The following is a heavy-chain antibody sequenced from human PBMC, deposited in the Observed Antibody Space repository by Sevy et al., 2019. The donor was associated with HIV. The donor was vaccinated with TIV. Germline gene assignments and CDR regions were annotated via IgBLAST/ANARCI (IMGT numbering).Heavy chain of an antibody. CDR1: GFTFSSYA. CDR2: ISYDGSNK. D-gene: IGHD3-10*01. Sequence: GGSLRLSCAASGFTFSSYAMHWVRQAPGKGLEWVAVISYDGSNKYYADSVKGRFTISRDNSKNTLYLQMNSLRAEDTALYYCARGLLGSGSPDYYGMDVWGQGTTVTVSS. CDR3: ARGLLGSGSPDYYGMDV. V-gene: IGHV3-30*04. J-gene: IGHJ6*02.